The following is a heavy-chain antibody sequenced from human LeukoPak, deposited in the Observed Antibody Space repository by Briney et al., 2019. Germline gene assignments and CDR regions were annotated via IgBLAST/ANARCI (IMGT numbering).Heavy chain of an antibody. D-gene: IGHD3-10*01. CDR3: ARGVELWFGEFDRKFDP. CDR2: IIPILGIA. CDR1: GGTFSSYA. V-gene: IGHV1-69*04. Sequence: ASVKVSCKASGGTFSSYAISWVRQAPGQGLEWMGRIIPILGIANYAQKFRGRVTITADKSTSTAYMELSSLRSEDTAVYYCARGVELWFGEFDRKFDPWGQGTLVTVSS. J-gene: IGHJ5*02.